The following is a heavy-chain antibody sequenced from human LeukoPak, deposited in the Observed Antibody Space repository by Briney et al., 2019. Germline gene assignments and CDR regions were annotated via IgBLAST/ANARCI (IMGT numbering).Heavy chain of an antibody. V-gene: IGHV4-4*07. CDR3: ARSKAYYDSSGYANDC. J-gene: IGHJ4*02. Sequence: PSETPSLPLPVPGGPISSSLWSWVRQPAGKGLELIGRFYSSGSTNYDPSLKSRVTMSVDTSKNQFSLKLSSVTAADTAVYYCARSKAYYDSSGYANDCWGQGTVVTVSS. CDR2: FYSSGST. D-gene: IGHD3-22*01. CDR1: GGPISSSL.